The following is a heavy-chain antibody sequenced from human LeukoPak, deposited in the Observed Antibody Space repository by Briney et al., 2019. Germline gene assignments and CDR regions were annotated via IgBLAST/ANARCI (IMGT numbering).Heavy chain of an antibody. CDR3: AKDFAGSYVWGSYRPNAPDY. Sequence: TGGSLRLSCAASGFTFSSYGMHWVRQAPGKGLEWVAFIRYDGSNKYYADSVKGRFTISRDNSKNTLYLQMNSLRAEDTAVYYCAKDFAGSYVWGSYRPNAPDYWGQGTLVTVSS. CDR2: IRYDGSNK. D-gene: IGHD3-16*02. J-gene: IGHJ4*02. CDR1: GFTFSSYG. V-gene: IGHV3-30*02.